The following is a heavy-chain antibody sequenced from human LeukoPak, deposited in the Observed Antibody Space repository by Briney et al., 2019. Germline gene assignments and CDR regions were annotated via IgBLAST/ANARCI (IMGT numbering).Heavy chain of an antibody. V-gene: IGHV1-46*01. Sequence: ASVTVSCKASGYTYTSYYVHWVRQAPGQGLEWMGIINPSGGSTSYAQKFQGRVTMTRDTSTSTVYMELSSLRSEDTAVYYCARDRPMGGYWGQGTLVTVSS. CDR3: ARDRPMGGY. J-gene: IGHJ4*02. D-gene: IGHD3-10*01. CDR1: GYTYTSYY. CDR2: INPSGGST.